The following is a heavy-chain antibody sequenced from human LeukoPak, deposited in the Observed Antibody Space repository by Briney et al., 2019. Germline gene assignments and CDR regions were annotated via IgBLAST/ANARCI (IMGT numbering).Heavy chain of an antibody. Sequence: PGRSLRLSCAASGFTFSSYAMSWVRQAPGKGLEWVSSISSSSSYIYYADSVKGRFTISRDNAKNSLYLQMNSLRAEDTAVYYCARGVAVAGTCDYWGQGTLVTVSS. CDR1: GFTFSSYA. J-gene: IGHJ4*02. D-gene: IGHD6-19*01. CDR2: ISSSSSYI. V-gene: IGHV3-21*01. CDR3: ARGVAVAGTCDY.